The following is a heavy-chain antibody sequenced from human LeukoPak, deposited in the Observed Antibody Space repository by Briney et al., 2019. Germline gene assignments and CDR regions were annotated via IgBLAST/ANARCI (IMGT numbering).Heavy chain of an antibody. J-gene: IGHJ4*02. CDR3: ARARICSGGSCYPDDY. CDR1: GGSINTYY. V-gene: IGHV4-4*07. D-gene: IGHD2-15*01. Sequence: SETLSLTCTVSGGSINTYYWSWIRQPAGKGLEWIGRFFISESTKYNPSLKSRVTMSVDTSKNQFSLKLNSVTAADTAVYYCARARICSGGSCYPDDYWGQGTLVTVSS. CDR2: FFISEST.